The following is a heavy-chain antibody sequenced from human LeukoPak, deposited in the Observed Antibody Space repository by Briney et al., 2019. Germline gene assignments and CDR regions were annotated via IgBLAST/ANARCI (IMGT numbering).Heavy chain of an antibody. Sequence: SVKVSCKTSGGTFNNYIISWVRQAPGQGLEWMGGIIPIFGTANYAQKFQGRVTITTDESTSTAYMELSSLRSEDTAVYYCARVRSGSYGDYYYYMDVWGKGTTVTVSS. CDR1: GGTFNNYI. J-gene: IGHJ6*03. V-gene: IGHV1-69*05. CDR2: IIPIFGTA. D-gene: IGHD1-26*01. CDR3: ARVRSGSYGDYYYYMDV.